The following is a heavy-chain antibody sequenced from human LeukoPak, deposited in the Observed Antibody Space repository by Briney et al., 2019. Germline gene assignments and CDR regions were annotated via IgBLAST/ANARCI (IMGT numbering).Heavy chain of an antibody. CDR1: GGSISSYY. V-gene: IGHV4-34*01. D-gene: IGHD2-15*01. J-gene: IGHJ6*02. CDR3: AGPPRRIYCSGGSCYQDYYYYYGMDV. Sequence: SETLSLTCTVSGGSISSYYWSWIRQPPGKGLEWIGEINHSGSTNYNPSLKSRVTISVDTSKNQFSLKLSSVTAADTAVYYCAGPPRRIYCSGGSCYQDYYYYYGMDVWGQGTTVTVSS. CDR2: INHSGST.